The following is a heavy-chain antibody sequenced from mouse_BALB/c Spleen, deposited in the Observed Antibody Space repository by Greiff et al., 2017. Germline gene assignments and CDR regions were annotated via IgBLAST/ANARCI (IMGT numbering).Heavy chain of an antibody. J-gene: IGHJ2*01. V-gene: IGHV5-12-1*01. CDR1: GFAFSSYD. Sequence: DVKLVESGGGLVKPGGSLKLSCAASGFAFSSYDMSWVRQTPEKRLEWVAYISSGGGSTYYPDTVKGRFTISRDNAKNTLYLQMSSLKSEDTAMYYCARRWYYGSSCLFDYWGQGTTLTVSS. CDR3: ARRWYYGSSCLFDY. CDR2: ISSGGGST. D-gene: IGHD1-1*01.